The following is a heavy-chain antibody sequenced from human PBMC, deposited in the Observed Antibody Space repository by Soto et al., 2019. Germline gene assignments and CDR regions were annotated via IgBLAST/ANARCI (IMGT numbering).Heavy chain of an antibody. J-gene: IGHJ1*01. CDR1: GYIFTAYS. D-gene: IGHD1-26*01. CDR3: AREDNFSHGISYYESVQR. CDR2: VNPSGGST. Sequence: ASVKVYCRASGYIFTAYSRHGVRQAPGQGLEWMGVVNPSGGSTNYAQKFQGRITMTRDTSTSTVYMDLSSLTSEDTAVYYCAREDNFSHGISYYESVQRWGQWNLVSVSS. V-gene: IGHV1-46*01.